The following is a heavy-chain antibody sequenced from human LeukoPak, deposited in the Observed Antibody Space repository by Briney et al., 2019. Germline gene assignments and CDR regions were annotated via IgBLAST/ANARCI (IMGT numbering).Heavy chain of an antibody. V-gene: IGHV1-3*01. J-gene: IGHJ4*02. CDR3: ARVGRDYGGNRFSDY. Sequence: VASVNVSCKASGYTFTSYAMHWVRQAPGQRLEWMGWINAGNGDTKYSQKFQGRVTITRDTSASTAYMELRSLRSDDTAIYYCARVGRDYGGNRFSDYWGQGTLVTVSS. CDR1: GYTFTSYA. D-gene: IGHD4-23*01. CDR2: INAGNGDT.